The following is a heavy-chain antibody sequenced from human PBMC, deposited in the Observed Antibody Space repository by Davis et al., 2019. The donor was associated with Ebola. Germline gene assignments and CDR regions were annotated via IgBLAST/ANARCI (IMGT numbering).Heavy chain of an antibody. CDR3: ARVPAAAGRGDNWLDP. D-gene: IGHD6-13*01. CDR2: INSDGSIT. Sequence: PGGSLRLSCAASGFTFSSYRMHWVRHAPGKGLVWVARINSDGSITGYADSVKGRFTISRDNAKNSLYLQMNSLRAEDTAVYYCARVPAAAGRGDNWLDPWGQGTLVTVSS. J-gene: IGHJ5*02. V-gene: IGHV3-74*01. CDR1: GFTFSSYR.